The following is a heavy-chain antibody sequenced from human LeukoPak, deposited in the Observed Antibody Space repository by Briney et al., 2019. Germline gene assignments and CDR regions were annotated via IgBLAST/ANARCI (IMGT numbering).Heavy chain of an antibody. CDR1: GFTFSSYA. CDR3: AKSRGYSYGYPFDY. Sequence: GGSLGLSCAASGFTFSSYAMSWVRQAPGKGLEWVSGTSGSGGSTYYADSVKGRFTISRDNSKNTLYLQMNSLRAEDTAVYYCAKSRGYSYGYPFDYWGQGTLVTVSS. CDR2: TSGSGGST. V-gene: IGHV3-23*01. D-gene: IGHD5-18*01. J-gene: IGHJ4*02.